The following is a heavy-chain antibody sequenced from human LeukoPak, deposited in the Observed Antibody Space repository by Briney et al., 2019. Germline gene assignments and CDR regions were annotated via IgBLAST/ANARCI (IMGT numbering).Heavy chain of an antibody. D-gene: IGHD3-9*01. Sequence: PSETLSLTCTVSGGSISSGDYYWSWIRQPPGKGLEWIGYIYYSGSTYYNPSLKSRVTISVDTSKNQFSPKLSSVTAADTAVYYCARVGSSDLILTGYFDYWGQGTLVTVSS. J-gene: IGHJ4*02. CDR3: ARVGSSDLILTGYFDY. V-gene: IGHV4-30-4*01. CDR2: IYYSGST. CDR1: GGSISSGDYY.